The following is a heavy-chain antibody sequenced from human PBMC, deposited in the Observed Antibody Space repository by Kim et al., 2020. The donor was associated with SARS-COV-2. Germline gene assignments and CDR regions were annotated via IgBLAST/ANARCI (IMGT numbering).Heavy chain of an antibody. V-gene: IGHV4-59*12. CDR3: ARLGYCSSPSCYYYYYYYYMDV. CDR2: VYYSGNP. J-gene: IGHJ6*03. CDR1: GGSISSYY. D-gene: IGHD2-2*01. Sequence: SETLSLTCTVSGGSISSYYWSWIRQPPGKGLEWIGYVYYSGNPNYTHSLKRRVSLSVDTSKNQFSLKLSSVSAGDTAVYYCARLGYCSSPSCYYYYYYYYMDVWGKGTQVTV.